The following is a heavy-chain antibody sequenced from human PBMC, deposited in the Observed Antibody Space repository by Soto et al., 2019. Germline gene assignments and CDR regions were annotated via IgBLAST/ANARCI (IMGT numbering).Heavy chain of an antibody. CDR1: SGSFSGYY. Sequence: TETLSLTCAVYSGSFSGYYWSWIRQPPGKGLEWIGEINHSGSTNNNPSLKSRVTISVDMSKNQFSLKLSSVTAADTAVYYCARVRYFDWLLYRKRGAFDIRGQGTMVTVSS. D-gene: IGHD3-9*01. V-gene: IGHV4-34*01. J-gene: IGHJ3*02. CDR2: INHSGST. CDR3: ARVRYFDWLLYRKRGAFDI.